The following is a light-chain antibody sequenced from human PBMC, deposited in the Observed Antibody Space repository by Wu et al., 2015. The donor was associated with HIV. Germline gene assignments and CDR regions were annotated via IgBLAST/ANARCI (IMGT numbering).Light chain of an antibody. J-gene: IGKJ1*01. CDR3: QQYGSSLWT. CDR1: QSLSSSY. V-gene: IGKV3-20*01. Sequence: IVLTQSPGTLSLSPGERTTLSCRASQSLSSSYLAWYQQKPGQAPRLLIYGASTRATGIPDRFSGSGSGTDFTLTISRLEPEDFAVYYCQQYGSSLWTFGRRDQGGNQT. CDR2: GAS.